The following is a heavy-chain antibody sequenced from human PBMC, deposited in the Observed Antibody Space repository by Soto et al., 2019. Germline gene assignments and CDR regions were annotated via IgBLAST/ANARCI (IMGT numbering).Heavy chain of an antibody. D-gene: IGHD7-27*01. J-gene: IGHJ2*01. V-gene: IGHV3-64*02. CDR1: GFTFSSYA. CDR2: ISSNGGST. Sequence: GGSLRLSCAASGFTFSSYAMHWVRQAPGKGLEYVSAISSNGGSTYYADSVKGRFTISRDNSKNTLYLQMGSLRAEDMAVYYCARSLGVGAYWYFDLWGRGTLVTVSS. CDR3: ARSLGVGAYWYFDL.